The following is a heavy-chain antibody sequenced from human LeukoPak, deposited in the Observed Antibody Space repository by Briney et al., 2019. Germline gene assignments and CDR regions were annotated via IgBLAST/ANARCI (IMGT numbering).Heavy chain of an antibody. D-gene: IGHD6-6*01. CDR2: ISPTGSTT. CDR3: ARGPNSNWSGLDF. CDR1: GFSFSGHW. V-gene: IGHV3-74*01. Sequence: GGSPRLSCTASGFSFSGHWMHWARQLPGKGLVWVSRISPTGSTTSYADSVKGRFTVPRDNAKNTLYLQVNNLRAEDTAVYYCARGPNSNWSGLDFWGQGTLLTVSS. J-gene: IGHJ4*02.